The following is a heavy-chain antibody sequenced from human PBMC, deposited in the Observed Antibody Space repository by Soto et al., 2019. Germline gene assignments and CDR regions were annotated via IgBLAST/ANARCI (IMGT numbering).Heavy chain of an antibody. J-gene: IGHJ5*02. V-gene: IGHV3-9*01. Sequence: GGSLRLSCAASGFTFDDYAMHWVRQAPGKGLEWVSGISWNSGSIGYADSVKGRFTISRDNAKNSLYLQMNSLRAEDTALYYCAKGAYYDLSWNNNWFDPWGQGTLVTVSS. CDR1: GFTFDDYA. D-gene: IGHD3-3*01. CDR2: ISWNSGSI. CDR3: AKGAYYDLSWNNNWFDP.